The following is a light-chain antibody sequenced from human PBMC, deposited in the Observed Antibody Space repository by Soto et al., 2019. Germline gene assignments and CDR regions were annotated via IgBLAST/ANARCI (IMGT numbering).Light chain of an antibody. V-gene: IGKV1-39*01. Sequence: DLQMTQSPSSLSASVGDRVTITCRASQSISSYLKWYQQKPGKAPKLLIYASSSLQSGVPSRFSGSGSGTDFTLTISGLQPEDFAIYYCQQSYSTPLTFGGGTKVEIK. J-gene: IGKJ4*01. CDR2: ASS. CDR1: QSISSY. CDR3: QQSYSTPLT.